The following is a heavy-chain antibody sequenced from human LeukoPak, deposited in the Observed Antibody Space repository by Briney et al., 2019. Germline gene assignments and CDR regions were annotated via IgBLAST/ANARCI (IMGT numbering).Heavy chain of an antibody. Sequence: SETLSLTCTVSGYSITSGYNWAWIRQPPGKVLEWIGSIYHSGSAYYNPSLKSRVTISVDTSKNHFSLKLSSVTAADTAVYYWVRYCSSTTCYTRAVDYWGQGTLVTVSS. CDR3: VRYCSSTTCYTRAVDY. CDR1: GYSITSGYN. CDR2: IYHSGSA. D-gene: IGHD2-2*02. V-gene: IGHV4-38-2*02. J-gene: IGHJ4*02.